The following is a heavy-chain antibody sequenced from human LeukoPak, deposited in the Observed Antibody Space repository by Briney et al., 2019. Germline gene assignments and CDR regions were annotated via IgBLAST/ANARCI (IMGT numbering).Heavy chain of an antibody. CDR1: GGSFSAYY. J-gene: IGHJ5*02. Sequence: SETLSLTCAVYGGSFSAYYWTWIRQPPGKGLEWLGEINHSGSSNYNSPLRSRVTLSVDTSYKQFSLRLSSVTAADTAVYYCAPRGDIEHSYVYGKWFDPWGQGTRGTVSS. D-gene: IGHD5-18*01. V-gene: IGHV4-34*01. CDR3: APRGDIEHSYVYGKWFDP. CDR2: INHSGSS.